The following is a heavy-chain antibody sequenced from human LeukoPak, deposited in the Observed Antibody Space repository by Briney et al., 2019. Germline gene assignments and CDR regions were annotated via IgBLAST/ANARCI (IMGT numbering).Heavy chain of an antibody. D-gene: IGHD3-3*01. J-gene: IGHJ4*02. V-gene: IGHV1-2*02. CDR3: ARGMRGRLLEWLLVY. CDR2: INPNSGGT. Sequence: APVKVSCKASGYTFTGYYMHWVRQAPGQGLEWMGWINPNSGGTNYAQKFQGRVTMTRDTSISTAYMELSRLRSDDTAVYYCARGMRGRLLEWLLVYWGQGTLVTVSS. CDR1: GYTFTGYY.